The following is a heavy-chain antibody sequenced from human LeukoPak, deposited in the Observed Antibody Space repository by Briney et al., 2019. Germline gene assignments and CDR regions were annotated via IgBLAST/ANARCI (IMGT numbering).Heavy chain of an antibody. D-gene: IGHD6-19*01. CDR2: INPNSGGT. Sequence: ASVKVSCKASGYTFTGYYMHWVRQAPGQGLEWMGWINPNSGGTNYAQKFQGRVTMTRDTSISTAYMELSRLRSDDTAVYYCAKDLAHRIAVAGGDWFDPWGQGTLVTVSS. CDR1: GYTFTGYY. V-gene: IGHV1-2*02. CDR3: AKDLAHRIAVAGGDWFDP. J-gene: IGHJ5*02.